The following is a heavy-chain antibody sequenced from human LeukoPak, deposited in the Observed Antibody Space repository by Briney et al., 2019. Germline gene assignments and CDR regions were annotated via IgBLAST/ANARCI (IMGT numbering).Heavy chain of an antibody. CDR3: AREGSPVEWELRVDYFDY. J-gene: IGHJ4*02. V-gene: IGHV4-61*02. Sequence: SQTLSLTCTVSGGSISSGSYYWSWIRQPAGKGLEWIGRIYTSGSTNYNPSLKSRVTMSVDTSKNQFSLKLSSVTAADTAVYYCAREGSPVEWELRVDYFDYWGQGTLVTVSS. CDR1: GGSISSGSYY. D-gene: IGHD1-26*01. CDR2: IYTSGST.